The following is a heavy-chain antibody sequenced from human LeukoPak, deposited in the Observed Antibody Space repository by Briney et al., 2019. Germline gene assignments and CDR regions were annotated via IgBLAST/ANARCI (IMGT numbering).Heavy chain of an antibody. CDR1: GYTFTGYY. J-gene: IGHJ6*02. D-gene: IGHD2-2*02. V-gene: IGHV1-2*02. Sequence: ASVKVSCKASGYTFTGYYMHWVRQAPGQGLEWMGWINPNSGGTNYAQKFQGRVTMTRDTSISTAYMELSRLRSDDTAVYYCARVFTADCSSTGCYTGYYGMDVWGQGTTVTVSS. CDR3: ARVFTADCSSTGCYTGYYGMDV. CDR2: INPNSGGT.